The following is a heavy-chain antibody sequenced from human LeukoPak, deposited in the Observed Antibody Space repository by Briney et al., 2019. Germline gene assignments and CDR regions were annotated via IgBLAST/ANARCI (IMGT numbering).Heavy chain of an antibody. D-gene: IGHD6-19*01. CDR3: SKGASSGWLLYCFDP. J-gene: IGHJ5*02. V-gene: IGHV3-23*01. Sequence: GGSLRLSCAASGFTFSSYVMTWVRQAPGRGPEWVSGISGSGVSTYYADSVKGRFTISRDNSKNTLYLQINSLRAEDTAIYYCSKGASSGWLLYCFDPSGQGCLVTVSS. CDR2: ISGSGVST. CDR1: GFTFSSYV.